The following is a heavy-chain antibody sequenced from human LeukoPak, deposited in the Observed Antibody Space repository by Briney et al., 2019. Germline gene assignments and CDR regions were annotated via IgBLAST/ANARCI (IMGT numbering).Heavy chain of an antibody. D-gene: IGHD5-12*01. CDR2: INSDGSFT. CDR3: ARVSSGRQWLPFDY. J-gene: IGHJ4*02. CDR1: GFTLSSYW. Sequence: GGSLRLSCAASGFTLSSYWMHWVRQVPGKGLVWVSRINSDGSFTSYADSVKGRFIISRDNAKNTLYLQMSSLRAEDKAVYYCARVSSGRQWLPFDYWGQGTLVTVSS. V-gene: IGHV3-74*01.